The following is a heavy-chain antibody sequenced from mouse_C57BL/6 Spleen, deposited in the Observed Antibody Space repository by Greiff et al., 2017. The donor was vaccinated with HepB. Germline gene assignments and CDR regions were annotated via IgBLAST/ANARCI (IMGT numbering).Heavy chain of an antibody. D-gene: IGHD1-1*01. J-gene: IGHJ3*01. CDR3: ARRDGSKAWFAY. Sequence: VKLQQPGAELVMPGASVKLSCKASGYTFTSYWMHWVKQRPGQGLEWIGEIDPSDSYTNYNQKFKGKSTLTVDKSSSTAYMQLSSLTSEDSAVYYCARRDGSKAWFAYWGQGTLVTVSA. CDR2: IDPSDSYT. CDR1: GYTFTSYW. V-gene: IGHV1-69*01.